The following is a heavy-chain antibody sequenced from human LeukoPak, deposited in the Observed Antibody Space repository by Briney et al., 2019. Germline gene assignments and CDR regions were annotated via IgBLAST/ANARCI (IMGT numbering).Heavy chain of an antibody. J-gene: IGHJ4*02. D-gene: IGHD3-22*01. Sequence: GGSLRLSCAASGFTFSSYWMSWVRQAPGKGLEWVANIKQDGSEKYYVDSVKGRFTASRDNSKNTLYLRVSSLRVDDTAVYYCARDPRGPTGYDSNARDTFDYWGQGTLVTVSS. CDR3: ARDPRGPTGYDSNARDTFDY. CDR1: GFTFSSYW. V-gene: IGHV3-7*01. CDR2: IKQDGSEK.